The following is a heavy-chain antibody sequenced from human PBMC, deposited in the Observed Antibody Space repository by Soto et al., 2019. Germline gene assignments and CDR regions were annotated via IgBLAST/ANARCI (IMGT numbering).Heavy chain of an antibody. D-gene: IGHD3-10*01. J-gene: IGHJ4*02. CDR3: AKGSAFECKGAICYPFDH. Sequence: GGSLRLSCTASGFTFSNYAINWVRLAPGKRLEWVSSVIGSGVNVFYADSVKGRFTISRDNSKNTVYLVMNSLRADDTAEYFCAKGSAFECKGAICYPFDHWGRGTLVTVSS. V-gene: IGHV3-23*01. CDR2: VIGSGVNV. CDR1: GFTFSNYA.